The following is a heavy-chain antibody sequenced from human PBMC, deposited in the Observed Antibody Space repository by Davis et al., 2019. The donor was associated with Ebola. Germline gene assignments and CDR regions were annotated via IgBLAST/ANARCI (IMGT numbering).Heavy chain of an antibody. V-gene: IGHV3-23*01. CDR2: ISASGGVT. J-gene: IGHJ4*02. CDR1: GFTFLSHA. Sequence: GGSLRLSCAASGFTFLSHAMTWVRQAPGKGLELVSGISASGGVTYYGDSVKGRFTVSRDNSKNTLYLQMNSLRAEDTAVYYCARDVGYDDVFDYWGQGTMVTVSS. CDR3: ARDVGYDDVFDY. D-gene: IGHD1-1*01.